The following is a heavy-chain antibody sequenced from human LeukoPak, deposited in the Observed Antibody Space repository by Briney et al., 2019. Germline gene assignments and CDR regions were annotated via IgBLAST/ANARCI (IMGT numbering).Heavy chain of an antibody. D-gene: IGHD1/OR15-1a*01. CDR1: GDSISSPSAA. V-gene: IGHV6-1*01. CDR3: ARDAAGAPEQFDI. Sequence: SQTLSLTCAISGDSISSPSAAWNWLRQSPSRGLEWLGRTYYRSKWYNDYAVSVKSRITINPDTSKNQFSLQLNFVTPEDTAVYYCARDAAGAPEQFDIWGQGTMVTVSS. CDR2: TYYRSKWYN. J-gene: IGHJ3*02.